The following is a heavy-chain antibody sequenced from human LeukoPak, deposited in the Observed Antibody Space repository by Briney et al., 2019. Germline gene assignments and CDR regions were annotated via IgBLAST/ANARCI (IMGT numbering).Heavy chain of an antibody. CDR2: INSDGSST. CDR3: VRDRATGDHFDY. D-gene: IGHD7-27*01. J-gene: IGHJ4*02. Sequence: PGGSLRLSCAASGFTFSNYRMHWVRQAPGKGLLWVSRINSDGSSTGYADSVRGRFTISRDNAKNTLYLQMNSLRAEDTAVYYCVRDRATGDHFDYWGQGSLVTVSS. CDR1: GFTFSNYR. V-gene: IGHV3-74*01.